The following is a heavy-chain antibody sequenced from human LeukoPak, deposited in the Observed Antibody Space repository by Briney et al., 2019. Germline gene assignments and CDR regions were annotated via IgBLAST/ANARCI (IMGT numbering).Heavy chain of an antibody. V-gene: IGHV3-74*01. J-gene: IGHJ3*02. D-gene: IGHD3-22*01. CDR1: GFTFCSYW. CDR3: GFGYYYDSSGYQPNAFDI. Sequence: PGGSLRLSCAASGFTFCSYWMHWVRHAPGKGLVWVSRINSDGSGTSYADSVKGRFTISRDNAKNTLYLQMNSLRSEDTAVYSCGFGYYYDSSGYQPNAFDIWGQGTMVTVSS. CDR2: INSDGSGT.